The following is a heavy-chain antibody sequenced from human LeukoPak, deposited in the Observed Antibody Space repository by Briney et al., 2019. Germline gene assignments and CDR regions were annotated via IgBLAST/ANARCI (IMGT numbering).Heavy chain of an antibody. CDR1: GFTVSSNY. CDR3: ARDRIVGATTNFLDY. D-gene: IGHD1-26*01. J-gene: IGHJ4*02. V-gene: IGHV3-48*04. CDR2: ISSSSSTI. Sequence: GGSLRLSCAASGFTVSSNYMSWVRQAPGKGLEWVSYISSSSSTIYYADSVKGRFTISRDNAKNSLYLQMNSLRAEDTAVYYCARDRIVGATTNFLDYWGQGTLVTVSS.